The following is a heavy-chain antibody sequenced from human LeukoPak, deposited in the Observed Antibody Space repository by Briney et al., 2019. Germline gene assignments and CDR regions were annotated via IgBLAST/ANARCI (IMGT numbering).Heavy chain of an antibody. D-gene: IGHD3-10*01. CDR3: ARDDGTMVRGVRRVNWFDP. Sequence: GASVKVSCKASGYTFTGYYMHWVRQAPGQGLEWMGWINPNSGGTNYAQKFQGRVTMTRDTSISTAYMELSRLRSDDTAVYYCARDDGTMVRGVRRVNWFDPWGQGTLVTVSS. J-gene: IGHJ5*02. CDR1: GYTFTGYY. V-gene: IGHV1-2*02. CDR2: INPNSGGT.